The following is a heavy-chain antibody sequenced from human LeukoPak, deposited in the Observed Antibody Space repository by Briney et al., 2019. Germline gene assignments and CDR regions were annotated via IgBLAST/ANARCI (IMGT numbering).Heavy chain of an antibody. CDR2: ISAYNGNT. D-gene: IGHD3-10*01. Sequence: GASVKVSCKASGYTFSGYYMHWVRQAPGQGLEWMGWISAYNGNTNYAQKLQGRVTMTTDTSTSTAYMELRSLRSDDTAVYYCARDELYGSGSLDYWGQGTLVTVSS. V-gene: IGHV1-18*04. J-gene: IGHJ4*02. CDR1: GYTFSGYY. CDR3: ARDELYGSGSLDY.